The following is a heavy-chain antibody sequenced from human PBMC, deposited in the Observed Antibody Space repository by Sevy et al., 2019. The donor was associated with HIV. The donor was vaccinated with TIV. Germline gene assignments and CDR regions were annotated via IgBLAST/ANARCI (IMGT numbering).Heavy chain of an antibody. Sequence: GGSLRLSCAASGFTFSSYGMHWVRQAPGKGLEWVAFIRYDGNNKYYADSVKGRFTISRDNSKNTLYLQMNSLRAEDTAVYYWATSRYCSVGSCYGADYYYGMDVWGQGTTVTVSS. CDR2: IRYDGNNK. J-gene: IGHJ6*02. D-gene: IGHD2-15*01. CDR1: GFTFSSYG. CDR3: ATSRYCSVGSCYGADYYYGMDV. V-gene: IGHV3-30*02.